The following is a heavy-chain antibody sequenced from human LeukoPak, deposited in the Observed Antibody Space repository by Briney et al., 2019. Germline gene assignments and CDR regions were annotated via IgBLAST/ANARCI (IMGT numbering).Heavy chain of an antibody. D-gene: IGHD4-17*01. CDR2: TWYDGSNK. J-gene: IGHJ4*02. CDR3: ARDHGDYSGKDY. V-gene: IGHV3-33*01. Sequence: GRSLRLSCAASGLIFSSYGMHWVRQAPGKGLEWVAVTWYDGSNKYYADAVKGRFTISRDNSKNTLYLQMNSLRAEDTAVYFCARDHGDYSGKDYWGQGTLVTVSS. CDR1: GLIFSSYG.